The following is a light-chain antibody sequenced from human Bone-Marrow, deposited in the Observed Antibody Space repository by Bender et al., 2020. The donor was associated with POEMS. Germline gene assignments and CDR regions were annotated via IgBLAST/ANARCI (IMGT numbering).Light chain of an antibody. V-gene: IGLV3-21*04. J-gene: IGLJ3*02. CDR1: NIGTKN. Sequence: SYVLTQPGSVSVAPGKTATITCGGKNIGTKNVHWYQQKPDQAPILVISNDSDRPSGIPERFSGSNSGNTATLTISSVEAGDEVDYYCHVWDSSSDHWVFGGGTKLTVL. CDR2: NDS. CDR3: HVWDSSSDHWV.